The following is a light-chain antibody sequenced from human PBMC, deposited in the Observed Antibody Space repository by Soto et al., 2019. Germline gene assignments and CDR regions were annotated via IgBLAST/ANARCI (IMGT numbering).Light chain of an antibody. Sequence: QLVLTQPPSVSGAPGQRVTISCTGSSSYIGAGYDVHWYQQLPGTAPKLLIYANTNRPSGVPERFYGSKSGTSDSLAITGLQAEDEADYYCQSDDDSLGGQVIVGGGTKLTVL. J-gene: IGLJ2*01. CDR2: ANT. CDR3: QSDDDSLGGQVI. V-gene: IGLV1-40*01. CDR1: SSYIGAGYD.